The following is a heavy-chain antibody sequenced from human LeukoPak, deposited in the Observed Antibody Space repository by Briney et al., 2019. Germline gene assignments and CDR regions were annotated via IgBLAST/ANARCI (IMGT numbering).Heavy chain of an antibody. CDR1: GFSFSTYS. Sequence: GGSLRLSCAASGFSFSTYSMNWVRQAPGKGLEWVSSISSSSSYIYYADSVKGRFTISRDNAKKSVYLQMNSLRAEDTALYFCASGIRERGFDYWGQGTLVTVSS. CDR3: ASGIRERGFDY. CDR2: ISSSSSYI. D-gene: IGHD1-1*01. J-gene: IGHJ4*02. V-gene: IGHV3-21*01.